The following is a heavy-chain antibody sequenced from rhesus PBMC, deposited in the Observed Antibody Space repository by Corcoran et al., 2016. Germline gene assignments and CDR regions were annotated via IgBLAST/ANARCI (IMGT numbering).Heavy chain of an antibody. CDR2: IGVRGGTN. Sequence: QVQLQESGPGLVKPSETLPLTCAVSGASISSNYWSWIRQAPGKGLAWIVRIGVRGGTNAYNPPLKRRVTSSIDTSKNQFSLKLGSVTAADTAVYDCASAADSSGWYYYGLDSWGQGVVVTVSS. CDR1: GASISSNY. D-gene: IGHD6-31*01. V-gene: IGHV4S2*01. J-gene: IGHJ6*01. CDR3: ASAADSSGWYYYGLDS.